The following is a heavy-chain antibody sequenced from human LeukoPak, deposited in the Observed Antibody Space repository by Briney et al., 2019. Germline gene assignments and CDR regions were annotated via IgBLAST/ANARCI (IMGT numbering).Heavy chain of an antibody. CDR3: ARGFYDSSGYSSPFDS. Sequence: PSETLSLTCTVSGDSISTNYWNWIRQPPEKGLEWIAYISYSGSTNYDPSLKSRVTMSIDTSKNQFSLKLNSVTAADTAVYYCARGFYDSSGYSSPFDSWGQGTLVTVSS. CDR1: GDSISTNY. J-gene: IGHJ4*02. V-gene: IGHV4-59*08. D-gene: IGHD3-22*01. CDR2: ISYSGST.